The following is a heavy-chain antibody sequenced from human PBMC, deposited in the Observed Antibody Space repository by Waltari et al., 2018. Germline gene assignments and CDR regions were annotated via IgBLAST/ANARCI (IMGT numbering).Heavy chain of an antibody. D-gene: IGHD4-17*01. J-gene: IGHJ6*02. CDR1: GNSITESP. V-gene: IGHV1-24*01. CDR3: ATGGDYDEYALHYFRGLDV. CDR2: FDPEDGEG. Sequence: QVQLVQSEAEVMKPGASVKVSCKVSGNSITESPMHWVRQAPGKGLEWRGSFDPEDGEGTYAQGVLERFTMTEDRSTNTAYMELSSLRLEDTAVYYCATGGDYDEYALHYFRGLDVWGQGTTVIVAS.